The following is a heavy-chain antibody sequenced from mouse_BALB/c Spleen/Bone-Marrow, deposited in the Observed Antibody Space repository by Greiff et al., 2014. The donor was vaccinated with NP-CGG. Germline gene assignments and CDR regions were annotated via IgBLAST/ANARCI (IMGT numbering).Heavy chain of an antibody. J-gene: IGHJ3*01. D-gene: IGHD1-1*01. CDR1: GFNIKDTY. CDR3: ASYYYGSSRFAY. CDR2: IDPANGNT. Sequence: VQLQQPGAELVKPGASVKLSCTASGFNIKDTYMHWVKQRPEQGLEWIGRIDPANGNTKYDPKFQGKATITADTSSNTAYLQLSSLTSEDTAVYYCASYYYGSSRFAYWGQGILVTVSA. V-gene: IGHV14-3*02.